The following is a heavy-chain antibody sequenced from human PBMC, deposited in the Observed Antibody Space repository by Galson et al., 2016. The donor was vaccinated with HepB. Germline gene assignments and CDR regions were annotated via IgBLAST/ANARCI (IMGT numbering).Heavy chain of an antibody. J-gene: IGHJ4*02. Sequence: SLRLSCAASGFSFTNHWMTWVRQAPGKGLVWVSRINPDGSNTIYADSVKGRFTISRDNAKNTLYLQMNSLRAEDTAVYYCARGRLPTSYYGLAYWGQGTLVTVSS. CDR2: INPDGSNT. D-gene: IGHD3-10*01. V-gene: IGHV3-74*01. CDR1: GFSFTNHW. CDR3: ARGRLPTSYYGLAY.